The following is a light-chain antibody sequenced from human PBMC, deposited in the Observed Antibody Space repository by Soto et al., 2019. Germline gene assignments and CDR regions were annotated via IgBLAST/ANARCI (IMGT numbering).Light chain of an antibody. Sequence: EKVMTQSPATLSVSPGEGATLSCRASQSITFSLAWYQQKPGQAPRLLIYGPSTRATGIPARFSGSGSGTEFTLTISSLQYEDFAVYYCQQYNNWPLTFGGGTKVEIK. J-gene: IGKJ4*01. CDR2: GPS. V-gene: IGKV3D-15*01. CDR1: QSITFS. CDR3: QQYNNWPLT.